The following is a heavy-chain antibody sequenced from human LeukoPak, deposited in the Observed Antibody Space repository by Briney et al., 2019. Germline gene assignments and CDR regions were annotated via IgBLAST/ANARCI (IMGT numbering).Heavy chain of an antibody. CDR3: AKAGARGNVNWFDS. J-gene: IGHJ5*01. Sequence: GGSLRLSCAASTFTVSDKYMSWVRQAPGKGLEWVSIIYSDGSTYYADSVKGRLTISRDNSKNTLYLQMNSLRAEDTAVYYCAKAGARGNVNWFDSWGQGTLVTVSS. CDR2: IYSDGST. V-gene: IGHV3-66*01. CDR1: TFTVSDKY. D-gene: IGHD1-1*01.